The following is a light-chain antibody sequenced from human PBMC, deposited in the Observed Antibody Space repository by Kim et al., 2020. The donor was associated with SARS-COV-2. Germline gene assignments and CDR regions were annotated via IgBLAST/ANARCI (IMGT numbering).Light chain of an antibody. CDR2: KVS. Sequence: PSPLSCRSMQSLVYMDRNTFLTWFHQRPGQSPGRLVYKVSRRDSGVPDRFSGSGSGTYFTLKISRVEAEDVGIYYCMQGTHWPPTFGQGTKVDIK. CDR3: MQGTHWPPT. J-gene: IGKJ1*01. V-gene: IGKV2-30*01. CDR1: QSLVYMDRNTF.